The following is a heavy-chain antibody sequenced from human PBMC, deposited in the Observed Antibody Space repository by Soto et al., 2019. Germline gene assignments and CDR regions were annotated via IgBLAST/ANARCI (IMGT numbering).Heavy chain of an antibody. J-gene: IGHJ4*02. CDR2: IIPVFGTK. D-gene: IGHD3-10*01. CDR3: ARDGGFGELKF. CDR1: GDTFSGYP. Sequence: QVQLVQSGAELKKPGSSVNVSCKASGDTFSGYPINWVRQAPGEGLEWMGRIIPVFGTKNDAQRSEGRVTFTADESTNTAYMELRGLLSDDTAVYYCARDGGFGELKFWGPGKLVTVSS. V-gene: IGHV1-69*18.